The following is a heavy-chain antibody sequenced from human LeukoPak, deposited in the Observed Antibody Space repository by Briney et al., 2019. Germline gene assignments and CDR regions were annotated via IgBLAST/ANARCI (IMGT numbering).Heavy chain of an antibody. V-gene: IGHV3-64*01. CDR3: ARSRERLYYGSGSYYDADAFDI. J-gene: IGHJ3*02. CDR2: ISSNGGST. D-gene: IGHD3-10*01. CDR1: GFTFSSYA. Sequence: GGSLRRSCAASGFTFSSYAMHWVRQAPGKELEYVSAISSNGGSTYYANSVKGRFTISRDNSKNTLYLQRGSLRAEDMAVYYCARSRERLYYGSGSYYDADAFDIWGQGTMVTVSS.